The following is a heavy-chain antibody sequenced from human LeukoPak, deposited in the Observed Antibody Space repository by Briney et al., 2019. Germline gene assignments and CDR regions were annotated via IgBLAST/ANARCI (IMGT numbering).Heavy chain of an antibody. D-gene: IGHD6-13*01. CDR2: IYYSGST. CDR1: GGSISSYY. Sequence: SETLSLTCTVSGGSISSYYWSWIRQPPGKGLEWIGYIYYSGSTNYNPSLKSRVTISVDTSKNQFSLKLSSVTAADTAVYYCARSFRAAAGTFDYWGQGTLVTVSS. V-gene: IGHV4-59*01. J-gene: IGHJ4*02. CDR3: ARSFRAAAGTFDY.